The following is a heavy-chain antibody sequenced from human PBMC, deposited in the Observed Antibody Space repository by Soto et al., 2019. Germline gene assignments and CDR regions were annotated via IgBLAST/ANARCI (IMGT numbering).Heavy chain of an antibody. Sequence: PGGSLRLSCAASGFTFTRYSMNWVRQAPGKGLEWVSSISSTTNYIYYGESMKVRITIYRDNAKNSMYLQMNTLRAEDTAVYYCARESEDHSSNLDXWGQVTLVTVSX. V-gene: IGHV3-21*06. CDR3: ARESEDHSSNLDX. CDR2: ISSTTNYI. D-gene: IGHD2-15*01. CDR1: GFTFTRYS. J-gene: IGHJ4*02.